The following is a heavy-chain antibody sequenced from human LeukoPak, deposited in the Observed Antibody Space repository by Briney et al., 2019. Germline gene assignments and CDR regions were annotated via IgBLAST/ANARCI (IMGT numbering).Heavy chain of an antibody. D-gene: IGHD3-3*01. Sequence: GGSLRLSCAASGFTFSSYAMSRVRQAPGKGLEWVSAISGSGGSTYYADSVKGRFTISRDNSKNTLYLQMNSLRAEDTAVYYCAKDLAPFWSGYCFDYWGQGTLVTVSS. V-gene: IGHV3-23*01. CDR3: AKDLAPFWSGYCFDY. J-gene: IGHJ4*02. CDR2: ISGSGGST. CDR1: GFTFSSYA.